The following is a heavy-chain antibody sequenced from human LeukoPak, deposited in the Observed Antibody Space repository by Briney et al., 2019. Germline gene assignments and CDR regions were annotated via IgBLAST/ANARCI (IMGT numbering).Heavy chain of an antibody. CDR1: GYTFTSYG. CDR2: ICAYNGNR. J-gene: IGHJ6*03. V-gene: IGHV1-18*01. CDR3: ARVGSSGWVGCYYYYMDV. Sequence: ASVKVSCEASGYTFTSYGISWVRQAPAQGIEWMGWICAYNGNRNYAQKLQGRVTMTTVTSTSTAYMELRILRSDDTAVYYCARVGSSGWVGCYYYYMDVWGKGTTVTISS. D-gene: IGHD6-19*01.